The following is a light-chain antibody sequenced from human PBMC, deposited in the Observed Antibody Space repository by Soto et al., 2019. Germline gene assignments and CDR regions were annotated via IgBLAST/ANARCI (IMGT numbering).Light chain of an antibody. J-gene: IGLJ1*01. CDR1: GGHTNYA. Sequence: QPVLTQPPSASASLGASVTLPCTVTGGHTNYAIAWHQQSPGKGPRYLMTVNFRGAHNKGAGIPDRFSGSSTGAERYLTISTLQSDDEAVDFCQTWGSDIHVFGPGTKVTVL. V-gene: IGLV4-69*01. CDR2: VNFRGAH. CDR3: QTWGSDIHV.